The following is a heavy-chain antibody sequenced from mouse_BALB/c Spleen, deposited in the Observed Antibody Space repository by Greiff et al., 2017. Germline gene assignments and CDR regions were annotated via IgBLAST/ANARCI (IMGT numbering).Heavy chain of an antibody. CDR1: GFTFSSYT. CDR2: ISNGGGST. J-gene: IGHJ2*01. V-gene: IGHV5-12-2*01. Sequence: EVMLVESGGGLVQPGGSLKLSCAASGFTFSSYTMSWVRQTPEKRLEWVAYISNGGGSTYYPDTVKGRFTISRDNAKNTLYLQMSSLKSEDTAMYYCARHERYYGSSYYFDYWGQGTTLTVSS. D-gene: IGHD1-1*01. CDR3: ARHERYYGSSYYFDY.